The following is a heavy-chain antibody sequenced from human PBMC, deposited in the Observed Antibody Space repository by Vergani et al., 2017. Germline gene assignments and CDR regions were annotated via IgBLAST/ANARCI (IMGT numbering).Heavy chain of an antibody. CDR3: ARLAPSIAAAGLFDY. J-gene: IGHJ4*02. CDR2: IYPGDSDT. V-gene: IGHV5-51*01. Sequence: EVQLVQSGAEVKKPGESLKISCKGSGYSFTSYWIGWVRQMPGKGLEWMGIIYPGDSDTRYRPSFQGQVTISADTSISTAYLQWSSLKASDTAMYYCARLAPSIAAAGLFDYWGQGTLVTVSS. D-gene: IGHD6-13*01. CDR1: GYSFTSYW.